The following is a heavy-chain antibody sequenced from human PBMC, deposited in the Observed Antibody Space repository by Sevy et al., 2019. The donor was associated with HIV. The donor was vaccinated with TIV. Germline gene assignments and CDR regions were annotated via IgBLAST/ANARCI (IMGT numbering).Heavy chain of an antibody. J-gene: IGHJ3*02. CDR2: IYTGDNT. CDR3: ARLSVYYYDSDGYYTTGNAFDI. V-gene: IGHV3-53*01. CDR1: GFTVNSNY. Sequence: GGSLRLSCAATGFTVNSNYMSWVRQAPGKGLEWVSIIYTGDNTYYTDSVKGRFTNSRDNSKNTLYLQMNSLRAEDTAVDYCARLSVYYYDSDGYYTTGNAFDIWGQGTMVTVSS. D-gene: IGHD3-22*01.